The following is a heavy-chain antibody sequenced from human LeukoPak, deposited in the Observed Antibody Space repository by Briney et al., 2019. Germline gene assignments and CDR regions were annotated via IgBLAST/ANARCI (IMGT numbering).Heavy chain of an antibody. Sequence: GGSLRLSCAASGFTFSTYGMHWVRQAPGKGLEWGAVIRYDGNNKFYVDSVRGRFTISRENFKNTLYLQMNSLRAEDTAVYYCARAYYSDITDYPYIGYWGQGVLVTVSS. CDR2: IRYDGNNK. V-gene: IGHV3-33*01. D-gene: IGHD3-22*01. CDR1: GFTFSTYG. J-gene: IGHJ4*02. CDR3: ARAYYSDITDYPYIGY.